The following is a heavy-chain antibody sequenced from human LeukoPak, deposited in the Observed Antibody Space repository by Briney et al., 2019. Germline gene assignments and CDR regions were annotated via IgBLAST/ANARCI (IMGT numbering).Heavy chain of an antibody. CDR1: GGSFSGYY. CDR3: ARDHREVGATRPFDY. CDR2: INHSGST. J-gene: IGHJ4*02. D-gene: IGHD1-26*01. V-gene: IGHV4-34*01. Sequence: PSETLSLTCAVYGGSFSGYYWSWIRQPPGKGLEWIGEINHSGSTNYNPSLKSRVTISVDTSKNQFSLKLSSVTAADTAVYYCARDHREVGATRPFDYWGQGTLVTVSS.